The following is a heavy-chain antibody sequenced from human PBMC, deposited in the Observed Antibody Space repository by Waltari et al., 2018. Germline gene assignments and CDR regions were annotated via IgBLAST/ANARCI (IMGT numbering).Heavy chain of an antibody. Sequence: QARLVASGRGVVQPGKTLRLPCVGCKFTFSYYVMHWVRQAPGKGLEWVAVVSYDGRKEYYADSLKGRFTISRDNSKSTLYLEMNGLTVEDTATYYCAKSHLLYFDWWGGMDVWGQGTTVTVSS. V-gene: IGHV3-30*18. D-gene: IGHD3-9*01. CDR3: AKSHLLYFDWWGGMDV. J-gene: IGHJ6*02. CDR2: VSYDGRKE. CDR1: KFTFSYYV.